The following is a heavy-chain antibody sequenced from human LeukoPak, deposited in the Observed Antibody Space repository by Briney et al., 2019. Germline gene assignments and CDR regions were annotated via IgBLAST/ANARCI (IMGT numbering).Heavy chain of an antibody. D-gene: IGHD6-19*01. CDR3: ARGPWNSGRWVQH. V-gene: IGHV4-34*01. Sequence: SEALSLTCAVYGGSFSGYYWSWIRQPPGEGLEWIGEIYHSGSTNYNPSLKSRVTISVDTSKHQFSLKLSSVTAADTAVYYCARGPWNSGRWVQHWGRGTLVTVSS. CDR2: IYHSGST. CDR1: GGSFSGYY. J-gene: IGHJ1*01.